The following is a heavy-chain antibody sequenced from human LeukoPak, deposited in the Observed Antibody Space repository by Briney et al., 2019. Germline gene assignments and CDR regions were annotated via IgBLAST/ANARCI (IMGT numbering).Heavy chain of an antibody. CDR3: ATNTMVRGVLNY. Sequence: GGSLRLSCAASGFTFSSYAMHWVRQAPGKGLEYVSAISSNGGSTYYANSVKGRFIISRDNSKNTLYLQMGSLRAEDMAVYYCATNTMVRGVLNYWGQGTLVTVSS. CDR2: ISSNGGST. D-gene: IGHD3-10*01. V-gene: IGHV3-64*01. J-gene: IGHJ4*02. CDR1: GFTFSSYA.